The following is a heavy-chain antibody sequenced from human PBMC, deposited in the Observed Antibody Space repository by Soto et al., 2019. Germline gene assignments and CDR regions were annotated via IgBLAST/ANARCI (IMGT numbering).Heavy chain of an antibody. D-gene: IGHD3-9*01. Sequence: QVQLQESGPGLVKPSGTLSLTCAVSGGSISSSNWWSWVRQPPGKGLEWIGEIYHSGSTNYNPSLQSRVTLSVDKSKHQFSLKLSSVTAADTAVYYCARALYYDILTGYSTDNWGQGTLVTVSS. V-gene: IGHV4-4*02. J-gene: IGHJ4*02. CDR3: ARALYYDILTGYSTDN. CDR2: IYHSGST. CDR1: GGSISSSNW.